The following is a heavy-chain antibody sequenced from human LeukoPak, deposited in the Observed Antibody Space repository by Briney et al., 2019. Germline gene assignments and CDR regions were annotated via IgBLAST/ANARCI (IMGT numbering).Heavy chain of an antibody. CDR3: AREGSTYSVDY. CDR2: INPSAGST. CDR1: GYSFTTYN. Sequence: EASVKVSCXASGYSFTTYNMHWVRQARGQGLEWMGIINPSAGSTSFAQQFQGRVTMTRDTSTSAVYMELSSLRSDDTAVYFCAREGSTYSVDYWGQGTLVTVSS. V-gene: IGHV1-46*03. J-gene: IGHJ4*02. D-gene: IGHD2-21*01.